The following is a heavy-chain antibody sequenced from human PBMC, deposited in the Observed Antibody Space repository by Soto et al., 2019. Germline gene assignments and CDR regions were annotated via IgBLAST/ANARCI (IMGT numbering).Heavy chain of an antibody. CDR2: VDGSGGDT. V-gene: IGHV3-23*01. D-gene: IGHD2-8*01. CDR1: AFTFSSHG. CDR3: AKEIFAAAYAATSAFDL. Sequence: AGSLRLSCAASAFTFSSHGMGWLRQAPGTGPEWVAFVDGSGGDTSYADSVRGRFIVSRDNSDNSLFLHMNSLRAEDTGRYFCAKEIFAAAYAATSAFDLWGQGTLVTVSS. J-gene: IGHJ4*02.